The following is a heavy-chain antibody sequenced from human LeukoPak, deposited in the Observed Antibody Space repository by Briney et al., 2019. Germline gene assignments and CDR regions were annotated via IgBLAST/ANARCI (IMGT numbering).Heavy chain of an antibody. Sequence: SETLSLTCTVSGGSISSYYRSWIRQPPGKGLEWIGYIYYSGSTNYNPSLKGRVTISVDTSKNQFSLKLSSVTAADTAVYYCARDSVAVAGIRYYYYMDVWGKGTTVTVSS. J-gene: IGHJ6*03. CDR3: ARDSVAVAGIRYYYYMDV. D-gene: IGHD6-19*01. CDR2: IYYSGST. V-gene: IGHV4-59*01. CDR1: GGSISSYY.